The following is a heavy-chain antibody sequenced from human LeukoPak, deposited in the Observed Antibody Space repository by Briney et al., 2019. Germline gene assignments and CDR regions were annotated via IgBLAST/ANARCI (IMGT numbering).Heavy chain of an antibody. CDR2: ISGSGGST. J-gene: IGHJ6*03. CDR1: GSTFSSYA. CDR3: AKAGGYDSRYYYDYYMDV. D-gene: IGHD5-12*01. V-gene: IGHV3-23*01. Sequence: GGSLRLSCAASGSTFSSYAMSWVRQAPGKGLEWVSAISGSGGSTYYADSVKGRFTISRDNSKNTLYLQMNSLRAEDTAVYYCAKAGGYDSRYYYDYYMDVWGKGTTVTVSS.